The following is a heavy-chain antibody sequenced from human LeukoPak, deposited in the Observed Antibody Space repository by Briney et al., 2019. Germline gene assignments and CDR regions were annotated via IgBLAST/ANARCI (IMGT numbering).Heavy chain of an antibody. J-gene: IGHJ4*02. D-gene: IGHD3-10*01. CDR3: ARDQEDSGTDY. CDR2: IYYSGTT. Sequence: SQTLSLTCTVSGGSVSSGDYYWSWIRQHPGKGLEWIGYIYYSGTTYYNPSLKSRVTISLDTSKNQFSLKLSSVTAADTAVYYCARDQEDSGTDYWGQGTLVTVSS. CDR1: GGSVSSGDYY. V-gene: IGHV4-31*03.